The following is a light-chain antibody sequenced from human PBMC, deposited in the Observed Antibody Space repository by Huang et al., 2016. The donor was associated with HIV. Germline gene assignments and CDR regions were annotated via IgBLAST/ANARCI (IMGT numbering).Light chain of an antibody. V-gene: IGKV3-15*01. J-gene: IGKJ2*01. CDR2: GAS. CDR1: QSVSGN. Sequence: EIVLTQSPATLSVFPGERATLSCRASQSVSGNLAWYQQKPGQAPSVLIHGASTRATGIPPKCSGSGSGTEFTLTISRLEPEDFAVYYCQQYNNWPQVTFGQGTKLEIK. CDR3: QQYNNWPQVT.